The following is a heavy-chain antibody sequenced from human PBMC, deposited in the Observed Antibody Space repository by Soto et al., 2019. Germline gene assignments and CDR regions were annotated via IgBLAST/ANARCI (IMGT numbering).Heavy chain of an antibody. Sequence: EVQLVESGGGLVQPGGSLRLSCAASGFTFSSRWMTWVRQAPGKGLEWVANIKQDENGKDYVDSVKGRFTISRDNAKNALYLRMSSLRAEDTAVYYCATHDGPAAAGLVLDFWGQGTLVTVSS. CDR2: IKQDENGK. D-gene: IGHD6-13*01. CDR3: ATHDGPAAAGLVLDF. J-gene: IGHJ4*02. V-gene: IGHV3-7*02. CDR1: GFTFSSRW.